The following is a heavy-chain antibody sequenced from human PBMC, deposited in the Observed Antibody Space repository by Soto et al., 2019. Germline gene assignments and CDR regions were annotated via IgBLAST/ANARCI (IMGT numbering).Heavy chain of an antibody. D-gene: IGHD6-19*01. CDR2: ISSSSSYI. CDR3: ARDRGSSGWYYFDY. CDR1: GLNLRSYS. Sequence: GGSLRLPYAASGLNLRSYSMNLVSQAPGKGLEWVSSISSSSSYIYYADSVKGRFTISRDNAKNSLYLQMNSLRAEDTAVYYCARDRGSSGWYYFDYWGQGTLVTVSS. V-gene: IGHV3-21*01. J-gene: IGHJ4*02.